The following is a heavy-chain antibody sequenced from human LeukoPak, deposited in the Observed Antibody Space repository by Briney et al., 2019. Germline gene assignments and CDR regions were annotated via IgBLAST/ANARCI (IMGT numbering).Heavy chain of an antibody. V-gene: IGHV3-49*04. J-gene: IGHJ4*02. Sequence: GGSLRLSRTASGFTFGDYAMSWVRQAPGKGLEWVGFIRSKAYGGTTEYAASVKGRFTISRDDSKSIAYLQMNSLKTEDTAVYYCTIRRYYYDSSGYYGEDYWGQGTLVTVSS. CDR3: TIRRYYYDSSGYYGEDY. CDR1: GFTFGDYA. CDR2: IRSKAYGGTT. D-gene: IGHD3-22*01.